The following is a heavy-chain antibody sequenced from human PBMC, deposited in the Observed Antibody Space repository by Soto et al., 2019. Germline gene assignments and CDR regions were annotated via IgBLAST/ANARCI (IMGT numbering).Heavy chain of an antibody. J-gene: IGHJ4*02. V-gene: IGHV3-23*01. D-gene: IGHD3-10*01. Sequence: PGGSLRLSCAAYGFTFSSYAMSWVRQAAGKGLEWVASIGGTDGKTYYADSVKGRFTISRDNFEKTLYLQMSRLGAEDTAVYFCAKGMFSSSPAAAGSFDYWGQGALVTVSS. CDR3: AKGMFSSSPAAAGSFDY. CDR1: GFTFSSYA. CDR2: IGGTDGKT.